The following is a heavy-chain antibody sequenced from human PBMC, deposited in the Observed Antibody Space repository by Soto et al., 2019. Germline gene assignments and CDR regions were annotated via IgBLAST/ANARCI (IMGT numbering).Heavy chain of an antibody. J-gene: IGHJ4*02. CDR2: ISGSGGST. CDR1: GFTFSSYA. V-gene: IGHV3-23*01. CDR3: ASLGGLPLYYFDY. Sequence: EVQLLESGGGLVQPGGSLRLSCAASGFTFSSYAMSWVRQAPGKGLEWVSAISGSGGSTYYADSVKGRFTISRDNTKNTLYLQMNSLRAEDTDVYYCASLGGLPLYYFDYWGQGTLVTVSS. D-gene: IGHD1-26*01.